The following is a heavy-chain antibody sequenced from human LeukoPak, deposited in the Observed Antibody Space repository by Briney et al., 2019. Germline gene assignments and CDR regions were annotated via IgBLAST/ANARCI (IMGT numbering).Heavy chain of an antibody. CDR3: ARDGGSTGWVDY. D-gene: IGHD6-19*01. J-gene: IGHJ4*02. V-gene: IGHV3-33*01. Sequence: PGRSLRRSCAASGFTFSTYGMHWVRQAPGKGLEWVAVIWYDGSQKYHADSVKDRFTISRDNSKNMLYLQMNSLRAEDTAVYYCARDGGSTGWVDYWGQGTLVTVSS. CDR1: GFTFSTYG. CDR2: IWYDGSQK.